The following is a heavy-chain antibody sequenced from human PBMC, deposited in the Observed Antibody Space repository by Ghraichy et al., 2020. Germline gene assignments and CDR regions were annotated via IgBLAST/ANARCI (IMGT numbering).Heavy chain of an antibody. Sequence: SETLSLTCSVSGGSISSYYWNWIRQPPGKGLEWIGYIYYSGSTNYNPSLKSRVTISVDTSKNQFSLKLTSVTAADTAVYYCAREYSSPREVFGMDVWGQGTTVTVSS. CDR1: GGSISSYY. CDR3: AREYSSPREVFGMDV. D-gene: IGHD6-19*01. J-gene: IGHJ6*02. CDR2: IYYSGST. V-gene: IGHV4-59*01.